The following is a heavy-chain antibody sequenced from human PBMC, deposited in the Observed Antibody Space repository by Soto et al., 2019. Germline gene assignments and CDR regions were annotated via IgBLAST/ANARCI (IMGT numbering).Heavy chain of an antibody. CDR3: ASPSDYCSGGSCYSGLFDAFDI. D-gene: IGHD2-15*01. Sequence: QLQLQESGPGLVKPSETLSLTCTVSGGSISSSSYYWGWIRQPPGKGLEWIGSIYYSGSTYYNPSLKSRVTISVDTSKNLFSLKLGSVTAADTAVYYCASPSDYCSGGSCYSGLFDAFDIWGQGTMVTVSS. CDR1: GGSISSSSYY. CDR2: IYYSGST. V-gene: IGHV4-39*01. J-gene: IGHJ3*02.